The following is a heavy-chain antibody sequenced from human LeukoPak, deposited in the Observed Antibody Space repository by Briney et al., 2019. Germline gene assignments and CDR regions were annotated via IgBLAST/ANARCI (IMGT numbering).Heavy chain of an antibody. D-gene: IGHD3-16*01. V-gene: IGHV4-39*07. CDR1: GGSISSSSYY. CDR2: IYYSGST. J-gene: IGHJ4*02. CDR3: ARGRLAGGFDY. Sequence: SETLSLTCTVSGGSISSSSYYWGWIRQPPGKGLEWIGSIYYSGSTHNNPSLKSRGTISIDTSKNQFSLNLNSVTAADTAVYYCARGRLAGGFDYWGQGTLVTVSS.